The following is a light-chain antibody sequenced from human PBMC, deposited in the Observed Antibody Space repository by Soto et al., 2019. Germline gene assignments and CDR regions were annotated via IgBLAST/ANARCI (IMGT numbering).Light chain of an antibody. CDR1: SSDVGSYIY. CDR3: VSYTTFSSYV. V-gene: IGLV2-14*01. Sequence: QSVLTQPASVPGSPGQSITISCTGTSSDVGSYIYVSWYQHHPGKAPKLMIYDVSNRPSGVSNRFSGSKSGNTASLTISGLQAEDEAEYYCVSYTTFSSYVFGTGTKVTVL. J-gene: IGLJ1*01. CDR2: DVS.